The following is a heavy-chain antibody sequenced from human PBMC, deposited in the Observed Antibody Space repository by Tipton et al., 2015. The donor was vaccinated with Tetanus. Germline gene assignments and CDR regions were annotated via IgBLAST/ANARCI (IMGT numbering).Heavy chain of an antibody. CDR3: ARGVAWYTTFGVALNWFDP. D-gene: IGHD3-3*01. CDR1: GGSISSSSYY. V-gene: IGHV4-39*07. J-gene: IGHJ5*02. CDR2: VYDSGTS. Sequence: TLSLTCTVSGGSISSSSYYWGWIRQSPGKGLEWIGYVYDSGTSHYNPSLGDRVSMSLDRSKDQFSLKLSSVTAADTAVYFCARGVAWYTTFGVALNWFDPWGQGILVTVSS.